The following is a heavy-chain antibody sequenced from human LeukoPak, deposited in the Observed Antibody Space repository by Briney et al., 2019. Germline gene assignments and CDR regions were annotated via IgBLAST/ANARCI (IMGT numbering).Heavy chain of an antibody. V-gene: IGHV4-4*09. Sequence: SETLSLTCTVSGGSISSYYWSWIRQPPGKGLEWIGYIYTSGSTNYNPSLKSRVTISVDTSKNQFSLKLSSVTAADTAVYYCAGTITGTRYYYYMDVWGKGTTVTVSS. D-gene: IGHD1-7*01. J-gene: IGHJ6*03. CDR2: IYTSGST. CDR1: GGSISSYY. CDR3: AGTITGTRYYYYMDV.